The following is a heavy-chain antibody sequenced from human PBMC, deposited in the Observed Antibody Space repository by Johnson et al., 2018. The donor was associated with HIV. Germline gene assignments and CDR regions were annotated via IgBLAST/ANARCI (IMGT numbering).Heavy chain of an antibody. V-gene: IGHV3-43*01. D-gene: IGHD2-8*01. Sequence: VQLVESGGVVVQPGGSLRLSCAASGFTFDDYTMHWVRQAPGKGLEWVSLISWDGDSTYYADTVKGRFTISRDNSKNSLYLQMNSLRTEDTALYYCAKISMGDAFDIWGQGTMVTVSS. CDR2: ISWDGDST. J-gene: IGHJ3*02. CDR3: AKISMGDAFDI. CDR1: GFTFDDYT.